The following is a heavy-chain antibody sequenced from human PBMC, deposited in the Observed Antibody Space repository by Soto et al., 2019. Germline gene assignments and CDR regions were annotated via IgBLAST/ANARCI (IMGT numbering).Heavy chain of an antibody. Sequence: PSETLSLTCAISGDSVSSNSAAWNWIRQSPSRGLEWLGRTYYRSKWYNDYAVSVKSRITINPDTSKNQFSLQLNSVTPEDTAVYYCAREQVATITPIGQFDPWGQGTLVTVSS. CDR2: TYYRSKWYN. J-gene: IGHJ5*02. V-gene: IGHV6-1*01. CDR3: AREQVATITPIGQFDP. D-gene: IGHD5-12*01. CDR1: GDSVSSNSAA.